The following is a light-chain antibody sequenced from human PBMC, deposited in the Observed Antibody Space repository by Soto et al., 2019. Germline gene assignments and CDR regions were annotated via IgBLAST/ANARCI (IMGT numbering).Light chain of an antibody. J-gene: IGLJ1*01. V-gene: IGLV2-8*01. CDR3: SSHAGNTKGV. CDR2: EVS. CDR1: SSDVGGYDY. Sequence: QSVLTQPPSASGSPGQSVTISCTGTSSDVGGYDYVSWYQQHPGKAPKLMIFEVSKRPSGVPDRFSGSKSGNTASLTVSGLQAEDEAAYYCSSHAGNTKGVFGTGTKVTVL.